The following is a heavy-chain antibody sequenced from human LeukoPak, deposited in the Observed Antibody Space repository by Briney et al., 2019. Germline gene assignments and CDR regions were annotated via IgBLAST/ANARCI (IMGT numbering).Heavy chain of an antibody. V-gene: IGHV3-21*01. J-gene: IGHJ5*02. CDR2: ISSSSSYI. D-gene: IGHD2-2*01. CDR1: GSTFSSYS. CDR3: ARDPGGYCSSTSCPNWFDP. Sequence: GGSLRLSCAASGSTFSSYSMNWVRQAPGKGLEWVSSISSSSSYIYYADSVKGRFTISRDNAKNSLYLQMNSLRAEDTAVYYCARDPGGYCSSTSCPNWFDPWGQGTLVTVSS.